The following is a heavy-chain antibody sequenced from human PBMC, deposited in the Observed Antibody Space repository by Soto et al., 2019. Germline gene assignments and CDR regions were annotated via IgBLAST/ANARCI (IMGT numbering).Heavy chain of an antibody. V-gene: IGHV3-30-3*01. CDR3: ARGTSGYSYGHGPDY. CDR1: GFTFSSYA. Sequence: QVPLVESGGGVVQPGRSLRLSCAASGFTFSSYAMHWVRQAPGKGLEWVAVISYDGSNKYYADSVKGRFTISRDNSKNTLYLQMNSLRAEDTAVYYCARGTSGYSYGHGPDYWGQGTLVTVSS. CDR2: ISYDGSNK. J-gene: IGHJ4*02. D-gene: IGHD5-18*01.